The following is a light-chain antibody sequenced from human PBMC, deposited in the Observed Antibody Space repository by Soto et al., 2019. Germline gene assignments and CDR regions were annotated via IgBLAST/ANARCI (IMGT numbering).Light chain of an antibody. Sequence: QSALTQPASVSGSPGQSITISCTGTSSDIGAFTFVSWYQQHPGKVPKLMIFDVNRRPSGVSDRFSGSKSGNTASLTISGLQAEDEGDYYCSSYTRSSTHVFGSWTKLTVL. J-gene: IGLJ1*01. CDR1: SSDIGAFTF. CDR3: SSYTRSSTHV. V-gene: IGLV2-14*03. CDR2: DVN.